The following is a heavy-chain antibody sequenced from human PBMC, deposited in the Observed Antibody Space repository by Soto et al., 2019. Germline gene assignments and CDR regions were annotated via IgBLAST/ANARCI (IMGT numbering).Heavy chain of an antibody. J-gene: IGHJ4*02. V-gene: IGHV4-30-4*01. Sequence: SETLSLTCSVSGGYISNSDYFWSWIRQSPGKGLECIGYSSSSGNTYYNPSLKSRATLSVDTSKNQFSLRLTSLTVEDTAVYYCASGSDVLSRGATFFDHWGQGTLVTAAS. CDR1: GGYISNSDYF. CDR3: ASGSDVLSRGATFFDH. D-gene: IGHD3-10*01. CDR2: SSSSGNT.